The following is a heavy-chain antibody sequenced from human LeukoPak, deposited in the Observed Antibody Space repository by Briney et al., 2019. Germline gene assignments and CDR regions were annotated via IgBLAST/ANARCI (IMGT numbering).Heavy chain of an antibody. CDR2: IDPNSGGT. V-gene: IGHV1-2*02. Sequence: ASVKVSCKASGYTFTGYYMHWVRQAPGQGLEWMGWIDPNSGGTNYAQKFQGRVTMTRDTSISTAYMELRSLRSDDTAVYYCARVPVVITPLYYFDYWGQGTLVTVSS. J-gene: IGHJ4*02. CDR1: GYTFTGYY. CDR3: ARVPVVITPLYYFDY. D-gene: IGHD3-22*01.